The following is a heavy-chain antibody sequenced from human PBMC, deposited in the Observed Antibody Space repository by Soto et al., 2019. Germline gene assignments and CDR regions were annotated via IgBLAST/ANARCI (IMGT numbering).Heavy chain of an antibody. CDR1: GFTFSIYW. CDR3: TRVGGSVGGMDV. Sequence: EVQLVESGGGLVQPGGSLRLSCAASGFTFSIYWMHWVRQAPGKGPVWVSRIDNAGSSARYADSVKGRFTISRDNAKNTVYMQMNSLRAEETAVYYCTRVGGSVGGMDVWGQGTTVTVSS. CDR2: IDNAGSSA. D-gene: IGHD1-26*01. V-gene: IGHV3-74*01. J-gene: IGHJ6*02.